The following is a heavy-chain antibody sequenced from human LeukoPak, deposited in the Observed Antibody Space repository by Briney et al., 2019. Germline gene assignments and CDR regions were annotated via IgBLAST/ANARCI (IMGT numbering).Heavy chain of an antibody. Sequence: PSETLSLTCTVSGGSISSYYWSWIRQPPGKGVEWIGYIYYSGSTNYNPSLKSRVTISVDTSKNQFSLKLSSVTAADTAVYYCARVGAKTGGHFDYWGQGTLVTVSS. J-gene: IGHJ4*02. CDR2: IYYSGST. CDR1: GGSISSYY. V-gene: IGHV4-59*01. D-gene: IGHD1-26*01. CDR3: ARVGAKTGGHFDY.